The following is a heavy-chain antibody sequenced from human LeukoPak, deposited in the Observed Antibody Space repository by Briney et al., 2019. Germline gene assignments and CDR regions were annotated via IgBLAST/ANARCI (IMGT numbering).Heavy chain of an antibody. CDR1: GFTFSTYA. CDR2: ISYDGSNK. V-gene: IGHV3-30*04. D-gene: IGHD1-26*01. J-gene: IGHJ4*02. CDR3: ARDTSTAFDY. Sequence: GRSLRLSWAASGFTFSTYAVHWVRQAPGKGLEWVAVISYDGSNKHHADSVKGRFTISRDNSKNTLYLQMNSLRAEDTAVYYCARDTSTAFDYWGQGTLVTVSS.